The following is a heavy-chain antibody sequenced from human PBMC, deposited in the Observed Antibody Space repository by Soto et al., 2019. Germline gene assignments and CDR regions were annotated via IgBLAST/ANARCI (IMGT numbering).Heavy chain of an antibody. J-gene: IGHJ5*02. CDR1: GFTFSSYS. Sequence: GGSLRLSCAASGFTFSSYSMNWVRQAPGKGLEWVSYISSSSSTIYYADSVKGRFTISRDNAKNSLYLQMNSLRDEDTAVYYCARDVPIVVVPAAYRYNWFDPWGQGTLVTVSS. D-gene: IGHD2-2*01. CDR2: ISSSSSTI. CDR3: ARDVPIVVVPAAYRYNWFDP. V-gene: IGHV3-48*02.